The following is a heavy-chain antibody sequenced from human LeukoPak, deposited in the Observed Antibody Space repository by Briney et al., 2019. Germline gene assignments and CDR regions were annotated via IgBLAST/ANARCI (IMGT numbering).Heavy chain of an antibody. Sequence: GGSLRLSCVASGFTVSNNHVSWVRQAQGKGLEWVSLIDNVGGTYYADSVKGRFTISRDHSENTLYLQMNSLRVEDTALYYCMGYGGNAFWGQGTLVTVPS. CDR1: GFTVSNNH. J-gene: IGHJ4*02. D-gene: IGHD4-23*01. CDR2: IDNVGGT. V-gene: IGHV3-66*01. CDR3: MGYGGNAF.